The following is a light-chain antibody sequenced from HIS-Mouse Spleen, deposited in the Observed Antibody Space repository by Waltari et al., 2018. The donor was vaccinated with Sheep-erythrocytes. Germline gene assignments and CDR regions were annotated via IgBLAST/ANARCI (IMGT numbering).Light chain of an antibody. CDR3: CSYAGSYNHV. CDR1: SSDVGGDNY. V-gene: IGLV2-11*01. J-gene: IGLJ1*01. Sequence: QSALTQPRSVSGSPGPSVTISCTGTSSDVGGDNYVSWYQQHPGTAPKLMISDVSKRPSGVPDRFSGSKSGNTASLTISGLQAEDEADYYCCSYAGSYNHVFATGTKVTVL. CDR2: DVS.